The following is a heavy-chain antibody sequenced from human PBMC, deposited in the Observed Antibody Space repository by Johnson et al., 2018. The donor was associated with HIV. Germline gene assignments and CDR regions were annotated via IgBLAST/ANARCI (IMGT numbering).Heavy chain of an antibody. CDR1: GFTFSDHY. V-gene: IGHV3-72*01. CDR2: TRNKANSYTT. J-gene: IGHJ3*02. Sequence: MQLVESGGGLVQPGGSLRLSCAASGFTFSDHYMDWVRQAPGKVLEWVGRTRNKANSYTTEYAASVKGRFTISRDDSKNSLYLQMNSLKTEDTAVYYCVRVELGAFDIWGQGTMVTVSS. CDR3: VRVELGAFDI. D-gene: IGHD1-7*01.